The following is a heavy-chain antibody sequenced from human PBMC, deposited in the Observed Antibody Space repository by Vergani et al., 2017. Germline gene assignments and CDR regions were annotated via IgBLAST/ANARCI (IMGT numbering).Heavy chain of an antibody. CDR3: TRHRIDIVVVPAAKDYYYYYMDV. V-gene: IGHV3-73*02. J-gene: IGHJ6*03. CDR1: GFTFSGSA. CDR2: IRSKANSYAT. Sequence: EVQLVESGGGLVQPGGSLKLSCAASGFTFSGSAMHWVRQAPGKGLEWVGRIRSKANSYATAYAASVKGRFTISRDDSKNTAYLQMNSLKTDDTAVYYCTRHRIDIVVVPAAKDYYYYYMDVWGKGTTVTVSS. D-gene: IGHD2-2*01.